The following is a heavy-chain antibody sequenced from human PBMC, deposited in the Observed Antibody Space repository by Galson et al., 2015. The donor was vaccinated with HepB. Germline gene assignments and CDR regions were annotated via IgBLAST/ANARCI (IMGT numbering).Heavy chain of an antibody. D-gene: IGHD5-18*01. CDR1: GGFISNYY. V-gene: IGHV4-59*08. J-gene: IGHJ4*02. Sequence: SETLSLTCTVSGGFISNYYWTWIRQPPGKGLEWIGYIDNSGSTNYNPSLKSRVTISLDASKNQFSLGLSSGTAADTAVYYCAKVGGQLWLLPNYWGQGTLVTVSS. CDR2: IDNSGST. CDR3: AKVGGQLWLLPNY.